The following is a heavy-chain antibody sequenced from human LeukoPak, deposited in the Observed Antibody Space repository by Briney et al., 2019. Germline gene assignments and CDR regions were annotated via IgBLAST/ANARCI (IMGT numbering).Heavy chain of an antibody. CDR2: INHSGST. CDR1: GGSFSGYY. J-gene: IGHJ4*02. Sequence: SETLSLTCAVYGGSFSGYYWSWIRQAPGKGLEWIGEINHSGSTNYNPSLKSRVTISVDTSKNQFSLKLSSVTAADTAVYYCARHSSGYMGNDYWVQGTLVTVSS. CDR3: ARHSSGYMGNDY. D-gene: IGHD3-22*01. V-gene: IGHV4-34*01.